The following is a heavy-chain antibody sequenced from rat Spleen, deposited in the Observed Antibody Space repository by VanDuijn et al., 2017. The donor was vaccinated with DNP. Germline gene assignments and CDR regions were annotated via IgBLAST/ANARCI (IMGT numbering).Heavy chain of an antibody. CDR1: GFNFNDYW. V-gene: IGHV4-2*01. CDR3: VREAAGVDY. D-gene: IGHD1-4*01. CDR2: INKDSRTK. J-gene: IGHJ2*01. Sequence: EVKLVESGGGLVQPGRSLKLSCAASGFNFNDYWMGWVRQAPGKGLEWIGEINKDSRTKKYTPSLKDKFTISRDNAQNTLYLQMNKLGAGDTAIYYCVREAAGVDYWGQGVMVTVSS.